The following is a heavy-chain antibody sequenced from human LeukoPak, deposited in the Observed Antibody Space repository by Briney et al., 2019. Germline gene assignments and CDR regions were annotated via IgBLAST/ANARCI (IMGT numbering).Heavy chain of an antibody. Sequence: PSETLSLTGTISGGSISSYYWSWIRQPPGKGLEWIGYIYYSGNTNYNPSLESRVTISVDTSKNQFSLKLSSVTAADTAVYYCATYRSSGEFDDWGQGTLVTVSS. CDR2: IYYSGNT. CDR1: GGSISSYY. V-gene: IGHV4-59*01. J-gene: IGHJ4*02. CDR3: ATYRSSGEFDD. D-gene: IGHD3-22*01.